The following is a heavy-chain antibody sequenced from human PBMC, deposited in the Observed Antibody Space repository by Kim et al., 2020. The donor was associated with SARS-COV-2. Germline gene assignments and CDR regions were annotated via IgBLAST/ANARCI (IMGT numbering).Heavy chain of an antibody. Sequence: GGSLRLSCAASGFTFSSYAMHWVRQAPGKGLEWVAVISYDGSNKYYADSVKGRFTISRDNSKNTLYLQMNSLRAEDTAVYYCARGGVDYGSGYYFDYWGQGALVTVSS. CDR2: ISYDGSNK. CDR3: ARGGVDYGSGYYFDY. D-gene: IGHD3-10*01. V-gene: IGHV3-30*04. CDR1: GFTFSSYA. J-gene: IGHJ4*02.